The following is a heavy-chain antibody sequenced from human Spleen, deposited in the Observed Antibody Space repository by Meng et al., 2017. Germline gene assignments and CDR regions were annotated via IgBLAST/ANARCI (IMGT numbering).Heavy chain of an antibody. V-gene: IGHV4-34*01. J-gene: IGHJ4*02. CDR1: GGSFSDFY. D-gene: IGHD4-11*01. Sequence: QVQQRQGVDGVLSPSELLSLPCVVSGGSFSDFYWSWIRQPPGKGLEWIGEINHSGGTNYNPSLESRATISVDTSQNNLSLKLSSVTAADSAVYYCARGPTTMAHDFDYWGQGTLVTVSS. CDR2: INHSGGT. CDR3: ARGPTTMAHDFDY.